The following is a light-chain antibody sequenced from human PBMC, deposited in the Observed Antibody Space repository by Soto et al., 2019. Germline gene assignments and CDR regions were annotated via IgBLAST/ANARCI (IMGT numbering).Light chain of an antibody. CDR1: QGISSS. CDR2: AAS. J-gene: IGKJ4*01. V-gene: IGKV1-9*01. CDR3: QQLTIYPRELT. Sequence: IQLTQSPSSLSASVGDRVTITCRASQGISSSLAWYQQKPGKAPKLLIYAASTLQTGVPSRFSGSGSGTDFTLTISSLQPEDFATYYCQQLTIYPRELTFGGGTKVEIK.